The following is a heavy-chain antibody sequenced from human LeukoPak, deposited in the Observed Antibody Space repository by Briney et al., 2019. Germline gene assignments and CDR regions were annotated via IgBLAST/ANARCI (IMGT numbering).Heavy chain of an antibody. D-gene: IGHD3-10*01. CDR1: GFTLGDYA. V-gene: IGHV3-49*04. Sequence: GGALRLSCTASGFTLGDYAMSWVGQAPGKGLEGVGFIRSKAYGGTTEYAASVKGRFTISRDDSKSIAYLQMNSLKIEDTAVYYCTRGWGVRGDRFDFWGQGTLVTVSS. CDR2: IRSKAYGGTT. CDR3: TRGWGVRGDRFDF. J-gene: IGHJ4*02.